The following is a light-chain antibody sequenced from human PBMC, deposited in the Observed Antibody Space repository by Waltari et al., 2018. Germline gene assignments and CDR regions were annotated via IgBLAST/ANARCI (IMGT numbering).Light chain of an antibody. Sequence: QTVVTQEPSLTVSPGGTVTLTFASSTVAVARYYSPTWFQQKPGQAPRALIYNTTSKYSWTPARFSGSLLGGKAALTLSGVQPEDEAEYYCLLYFGGSYVFGGGTKVTVL. V-gene: IGLV7-43*01. J-gene: IGLJ1*01. CDR1: TVAVARYYS. CDR2: NTT. CDR3: LLYFGGSYV.